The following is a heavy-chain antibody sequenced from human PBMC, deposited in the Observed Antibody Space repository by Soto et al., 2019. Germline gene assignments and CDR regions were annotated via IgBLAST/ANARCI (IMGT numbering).Heavy chain of an antibody. D-gene: IGHD3-10*01. CDR2: IIPIFGTA. J-gene: IGHJ4*02. Sequence: GASVKVSCKASGGTFSSYAISWVLQAPGQGLEWMGGIIPIFGTANYAQKFQGRVTITADESTSTAYMELSSLRSEDTAVYYCARDYGYYYGSGSYYMHGFDYWGQGTLVTVSS. CDR1: GGTFSSYA. V-gene: IGHV1-69*13. CDR3: ARDYGYYYGSGSYYMHGFDY.